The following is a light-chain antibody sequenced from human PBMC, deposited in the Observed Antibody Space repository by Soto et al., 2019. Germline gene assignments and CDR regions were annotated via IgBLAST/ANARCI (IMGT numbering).Light chain of an antibody. CDR3: QQYNNWPPLT. V-gene: IGKV3-15*01. CDR1: QSVSSD. Sequence: EIVMTQSPATLSVSPGERATLSCRASQSVSSDLAWYQQKPCQAPRLLIYDASTRVTGIPVSFSGSGSGTEFTLTISSLQSEDFALYYCQQYNNWPPLTFGGGTKVEI. J-gene: IGKJ4*01. CDR2: DAS.